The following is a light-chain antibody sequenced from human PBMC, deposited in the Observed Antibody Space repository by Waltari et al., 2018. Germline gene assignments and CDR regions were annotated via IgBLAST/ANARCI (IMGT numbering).Light chain of an antibody. CDR1: HLGQKH. J-gene: IGLJ3*02. CDR3: QAWDGVAVV. Sequence: YDLTQSPSLSVSPGQTASITCSADHLGQKHFSWYQLRPGQSPLLVIYDDSRRPSGIPARFSGSNSGNTATLTITGTQSMDDADYYCQAWDGVAVVFGGGTQLTVL. V-gene: IGLV3-1*01. CDR2: DDS.